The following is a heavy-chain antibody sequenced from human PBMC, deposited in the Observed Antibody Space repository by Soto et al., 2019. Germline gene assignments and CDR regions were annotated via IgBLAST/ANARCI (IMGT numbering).Heavy chain of an antibody. V-gene: IGHV4-31*03. CDR2: IYYSGST. J-gene: IGHJ4*02. CDR1: GGSISSGGYY. D-gene: IGHD3-10*01. CDR3: ARSLWFGELFQSFDY. Sequence: TLSLTCTVSGGSISSGGYYWSWIRQHPGKGLEWIGYIYYSGSTYYNPSLKSRVTISVDTSKNQFSLKLSSVTAADTAVYYCARSLWFGELFQSFDYWGQGTLVTVSS.